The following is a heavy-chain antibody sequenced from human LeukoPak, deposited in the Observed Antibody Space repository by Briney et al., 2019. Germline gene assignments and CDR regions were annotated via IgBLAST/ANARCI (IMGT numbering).Heavy chain of an antibody. Sequence: PGGSLRLSCAASGFTFSSYAMSWVRQAPGKGLEWVSAISGSGGSTYYADSVKGRFTISRDNSKNTLYLQMNSLRAEDTAVYCCASGRSGEMATGTDYWGQGTLVTVSS. V-gene: IGHV3-23*01. CDR3: ASGRSGEMATGTDY. D-gene: IGHD5-24*01. CDR2: ISGSGGST. CDR1: GFTFSSYA. J-gene: IGHJ4*02.